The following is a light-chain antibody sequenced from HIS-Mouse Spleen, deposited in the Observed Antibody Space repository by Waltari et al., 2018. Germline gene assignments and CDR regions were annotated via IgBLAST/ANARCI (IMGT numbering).Light chain of an antibody. Sequence: IQLTHSPSTLSASVGDRVTTPRRASQCISSGLDWYQQKPGKAPMLLIYKASSFESGVPSRFSGSGSGTEFTLTISSLQPDDFATYYCQQYNSWWTFGQGTKVEIK. CDR1: QCISSG. V-gene: IGKV1-5*03. J-gene: IGKJ1*01. CDR3: QQYNSWWT. CDR2: KAS.